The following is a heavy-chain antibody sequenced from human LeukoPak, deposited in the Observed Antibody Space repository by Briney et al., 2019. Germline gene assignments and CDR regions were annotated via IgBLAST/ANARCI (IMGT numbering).Heavy chain of an antibody. CDR3: ARGPSGYHNT. CDR1: GFTFSNYW. Sequence: GGSLRLSCAASGFTFSNYWMSWVRQAPGKGLEWVSAISGSGGSTYYADSVKGRFTISRDNFKNTLYLQMNSLRAEDTAVYYCARGPSGYHNTGGQGTLVTVSS. J-gene: IGHJ4*02. D-gene: IGHD5-12*01. V-gene: IGHV3-23*01. CDR2: ISGSGGST.